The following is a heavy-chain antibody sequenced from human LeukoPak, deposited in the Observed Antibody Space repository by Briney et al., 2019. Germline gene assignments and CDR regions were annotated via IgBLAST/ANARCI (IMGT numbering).Heavy chain of an antibody. J-gene: IGHJ6*03. D-gene: IGHD5-18*01. Sequence: GGSLRLSCAASGFTFSSYELNWVRQAPGKGPEWVSYISSSGSTIKYADPVKGRFTISRGSAKNSLYLQMNSLRAEETAVYYCARGGYSYGYWAYYYYYYMDVWGKGTTVTVSS. CDR3: ARGGYSYGYWAYYYYYYMDV. CDR1: GFTFSSYE. CDR2: ISSSGSTI. V-gene: IGHV3-48*03.